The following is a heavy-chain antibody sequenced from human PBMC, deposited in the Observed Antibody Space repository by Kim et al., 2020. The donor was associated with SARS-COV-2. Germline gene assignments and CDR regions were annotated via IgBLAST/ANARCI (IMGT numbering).Heavy chain of an antibody. D-gene: IGHD2-2*01. V-gene: IGHV7-4-1*02. J-gene: IGHJ4*02. CDR2: INTNTGDP. CDR3: ARRYCSSSSCYWTSGY. CDR1: GYTFTSYN. Sequence: ASVKVSCKASGYTFTSYNFNWVRQAPGQGLEWMGWINTNTGDPTYAQGFTGRFVFSLDTSVSTAYLQITSLKAEDTAVYYCARRYCSSSSCYWTSGYWGQGTLATVSS.